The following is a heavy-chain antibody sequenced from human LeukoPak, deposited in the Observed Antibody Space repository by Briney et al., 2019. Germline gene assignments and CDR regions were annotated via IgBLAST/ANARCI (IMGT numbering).Heavy chain of an antibody. CDR3: ARAGGSVGWYGTIDS. Sequence: SETLSLTCTVSGGSIRSGSYYWTWIRQTAGKGLEWIGHLYTSGTTSYNPSLQSRVTISAGTSKHQFSLRLTSVTAADTAVYYCARAGGSVGWYGTIDSWGQGTLVTVSS. J-gene: IGHJ4*02. CDR2: LYTSGTT. CDR1: GGSIRSGSYY. V-gene: IGHV4-61*09. D-gene: IGHD6-19*01.